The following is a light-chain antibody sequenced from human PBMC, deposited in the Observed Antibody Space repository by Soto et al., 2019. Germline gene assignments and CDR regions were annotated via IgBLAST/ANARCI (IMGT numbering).Light chain of an antibody. CDR1: SSDVGGYNY. Sequence: QSVLTQPASVSGSPGQSITISCTGTSSDVGGYNYVSWYQHHPGKAPKLMIYEVSNRPSGVSNRCSGSKSGNTASLTISGLQAEDEADYYCTSYTSSNTVVFGGGTKVTVL. CDR3: TSYTSSNTVV. V-gene: IGLV2-14*01. J-gene: IGLJ2*01. CDR2: EVS.